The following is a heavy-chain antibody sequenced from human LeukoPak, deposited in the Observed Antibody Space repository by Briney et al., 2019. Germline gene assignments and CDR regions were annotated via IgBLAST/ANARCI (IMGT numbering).Heavy chain of an antibody. CDR1: GGSISSGGYY. J-gene: IGHJ4*02. D-gene: IGHD5-24*01. Sequence: SQTLSLTCTVSGGSISSGGYYWSWIRQHPGKGLEWIGYIYYSGSTYYNPSLKSRVTISVDTSKNQFSLKLTSVTAADTAVYYCARGRRDGYNKIMPFDYWGQGTLVTVSS. V-gene: IGHV4-31*03. CDR3: ARGRRDGYNKIMPFDY. CDR2: IYYSGST.